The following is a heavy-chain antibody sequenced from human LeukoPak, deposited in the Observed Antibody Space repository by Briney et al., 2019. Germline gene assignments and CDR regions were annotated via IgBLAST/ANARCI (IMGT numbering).Heavy chain of an antibody. CDR1: GFTFSSYW. CDR3: ARGAVAGIYHFDF. J-gene: IGHJ4*02. V-gene: IGHV3-48*01. Sequence: PGGSLRLSCAASGFTFSSYWMNWVRQAPGKGLEWVSYISSGSSTIYYADSVKGRFTISRDNAENSLYLQMNSLRVEDTAVFYCARGAVAGIYHFDFWGQGTLVTVSS. D-gene: IGHD6-19*01. CDR2: ISSGSSTI.